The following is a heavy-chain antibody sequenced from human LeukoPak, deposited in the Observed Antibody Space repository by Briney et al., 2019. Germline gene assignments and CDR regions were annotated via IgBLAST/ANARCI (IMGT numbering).Heavy chain of an antibody. J-gene: IGHJ3*02. Sequence: SVKVSCRASGGTFSSYAISWVRQAPGQGLEWMGRIIPILGIANYAQKFQGRVTITADKSTSTAYMELSSLRSEDTAVYYCAESYYYDSSGYYYGPYAFDIWGQGTMVTVSS. D-gene: IGHD3-22*01. CDR1: GGTFSSYA. CDR3: AESYYYDSSGYYYGPYAFDI. CDR2: IIPILGIA. V-gene: IGHV1-69*04.